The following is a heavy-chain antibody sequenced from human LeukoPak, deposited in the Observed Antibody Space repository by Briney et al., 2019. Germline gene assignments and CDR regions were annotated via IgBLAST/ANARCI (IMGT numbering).Heavy chain of an antibody. CDR1: GGTFSSYA. J-gene: IGHJ4*02. D-gene: IGHD5-12*01. CDR3: ARAYSGYDFFDY. Sequence: SVKVSCKASGGTFSSYAISWVRQAPGQGLEWMGGIIPIFGTANYAQKFQGRVTITADESTSTAYMEVSSLRSEDTAVYYCARAYSGYDFFDYWGQGILVTVSS. V-gene: IGHV1-69*13. CDR2: IIPIFGTA.